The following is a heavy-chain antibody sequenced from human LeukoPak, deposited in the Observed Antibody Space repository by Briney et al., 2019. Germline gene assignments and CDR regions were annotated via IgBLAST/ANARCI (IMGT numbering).Heavy chain of an antibody. V-gene: IGHV4-4*09. Sequence: SETLSLTCTVSGGSISGYYWTWIRQPPGKGLEWIGYIYSSGSTNYNPSLKSRVTISVDTSKNQFSLKLSSVTAADTAVYYCARQNYKFDYYYMDVWGKGTTVTVSS. CDR1: GGSISGYY. J-gene: IGHJ6*03. CDR2: IYSSGST. CDR3: ARQNYKFDYYYMDV. D-gene: IGHD1-7*01.